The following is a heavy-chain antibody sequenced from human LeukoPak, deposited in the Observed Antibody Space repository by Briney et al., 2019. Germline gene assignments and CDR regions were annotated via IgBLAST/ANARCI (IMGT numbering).Heavy chain of an antibody. CDR2: IYPGDSDT. V-gene: IGHV5-51*01. CDR3: ARQGERAASDI. Sequence: GESLKISCKASGYSFTNYWIGWVRQMPGKGLGWMGIIYPGDSDTTYSPSFQGQVTISVDKSISTAYLQWSSLKASDSAMYYCARQGERAASDIWGQGTMVTVSP. CDR1: GYSFTNYW. J-gene: IGHJ3*02. D-gene: IGHD1-26*01.